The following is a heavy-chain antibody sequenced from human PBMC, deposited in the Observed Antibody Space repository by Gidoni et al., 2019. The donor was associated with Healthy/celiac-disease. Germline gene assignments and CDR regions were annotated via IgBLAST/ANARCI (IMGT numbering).Heavy chain of an antibody. D-gene: IGHD7-27*01. V-gene: IGHV3-21*01. CDR2: ISSSSSYI. Sequence: EVQLVESGGGLVKPGGSLRLSCAASGFTFSSYSMNWVRQAPGKGLEWVSSISSSSSYIYYADSVKGRFTISRDNAKNSLYLQMNSLRAEDTAVYYCARRTGDRTRVDYWGQGTLVTVSS. CDR3: ARRTGDRTRVDY. CDR1: GFTFSSYS. J-gene: IGHJ4*02.